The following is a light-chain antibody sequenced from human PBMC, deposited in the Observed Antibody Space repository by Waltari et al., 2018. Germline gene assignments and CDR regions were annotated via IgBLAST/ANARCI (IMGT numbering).Light chain of an antibody. Sequence: QVVLTQSPSASASLGASVKLTCTLSSGHSSYAIAWHQQQPEKGPRYLMKVNSDGSHNKGEVIPERCAGSGSGAERSLTLSGLQSEDEADYYCQTWGTGPRVFGGGTKLTVL. J-gene: IGLJ2*01. V-gene: IGLV4-69*01. CDR2: VNSDGSH. CDR1: SGHSSYA. CDR3: QTWGTGPRV.